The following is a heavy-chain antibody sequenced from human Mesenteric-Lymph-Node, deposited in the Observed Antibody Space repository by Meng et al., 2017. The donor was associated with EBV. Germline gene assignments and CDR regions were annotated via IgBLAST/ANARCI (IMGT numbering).Heavy chain of an antibody. CDR2: INHSGGT. CDR3: ARGGGVLTPLDY. D-gene: IGHD4-23*01. CDR1: SDSFSGYF. J-gene: IGHJ4*02. V-gene: IGHV4-34*02. Sequence: QAQFQQWGAGLLEPSETLSLTCAVYSDSFSGYFWSWIRQPPGKGLEWIGEINHSGGTNYNPSLESRVTISVDASKNQFSLKLRSVTAADTAVYYCARGGGVLTPLDYWGQGGLVTVSS.